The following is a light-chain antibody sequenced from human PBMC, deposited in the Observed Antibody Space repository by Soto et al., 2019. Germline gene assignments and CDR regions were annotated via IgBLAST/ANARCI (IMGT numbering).Light chain of an antibody. CDR2: GAS. V-gene: IGKV3-15*01. CDR1: QSVGHN. CDR3: QQYNNWPRT. J-gene: IGKJ1*01. Sequence: DIVMTQCPVTMSVSPGDRATLSCRASQSVGHNLAWFQQKPGQAPRLLIYGASAGATGIPDRFSGSGFGTEFTLTSSSLQSEDLAVYYCQQYNNWPRTFGQGTKVEMK.